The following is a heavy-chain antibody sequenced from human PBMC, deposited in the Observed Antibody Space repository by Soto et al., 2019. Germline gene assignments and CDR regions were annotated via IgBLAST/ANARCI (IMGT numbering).Heavy chain of an antibody. D-gene: IGHD3-3*01. J-gene: IGHJ3*02. Sequence: QVQLVQSGAEVKKPGSSVKVSCKASGGTFSSYAISWVRQAPGQGLEWMGGIIPIFGTANYAQKFQGRVTITADESTSTAYMELSSLRSEETAVYYCARRGPYYDFWSGQPNAFDIWGQGTMVTVSS. CDR1: GGTFSSYA. CDR3: ARRGPYYDFWSGQPNAFDI. V-gene: IGHV1-69*01. CDR2: IIPIFGTA.